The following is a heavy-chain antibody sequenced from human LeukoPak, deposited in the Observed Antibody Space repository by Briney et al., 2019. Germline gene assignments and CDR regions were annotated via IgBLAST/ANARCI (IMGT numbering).Heavy chain of an antibody. CDR3: ARGAFRGITMIVVHYYFDY. CDR2: ISSSGSTI. D-gene: IGHD3-22*01. V-gene: IGHV3-11*04. CDR1: GFTFSNAW. J-gene: IGHJ4*02. Sequence: GGSLRLSCAASGFTFSNAWMSWVRQAPGKGLEWVSYISSSGSTIYYADSVKGRFTISRDNAKNSLYLQMNSLRAEDTAVYYCARGAFRGITMIVVHYYFDYWGQGTLVTVSS.